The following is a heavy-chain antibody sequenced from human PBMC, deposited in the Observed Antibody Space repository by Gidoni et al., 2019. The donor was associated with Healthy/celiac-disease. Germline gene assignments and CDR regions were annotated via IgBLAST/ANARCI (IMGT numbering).Heavy chain of an antibody. J-gene: IGHJ4*02. V-gene: IGHV3-53*01. Sequence: EVQLVESGGGWIQPGGSLRLSCAASGFTVSSNYMSWVRQAPGKGLEWVSFIYSGGSTYYADSVKGRFTISRDNSKNTLYLQMNSLRAEDTAVYYCARGSEAGWLVTDYWGQGTLVTVSS. D-gene: IGHD6-19*01. CDR3: ARGSEAGWLVTDY. CDR1: GFTVSSNY. CDR2: IYSGGST.